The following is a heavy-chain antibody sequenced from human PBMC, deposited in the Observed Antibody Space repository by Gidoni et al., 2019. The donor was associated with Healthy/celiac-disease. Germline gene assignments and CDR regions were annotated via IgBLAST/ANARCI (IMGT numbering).Heavy chain of an antibody. J-gene: IGHJ6*02. Sequence: EIPLVQSGADATPPWATVQLSCKVFGYPFTDSSMHWVQQAPGNGLEWMGLVDPEDGETIYAEKCQGRVTITADTSTDTAYMELSSLRSEDTAVYYGATSMTMIVAFRGSYGMDVWGQGTTVTVSS. CDR1: GYPFTDSS. V-gene: IGHV1-69-2*01. CDR3: ATSMTMIVAFRGSYGMDV. CDR2: VDPEDGET. D-gene: IGHD3-22*01.